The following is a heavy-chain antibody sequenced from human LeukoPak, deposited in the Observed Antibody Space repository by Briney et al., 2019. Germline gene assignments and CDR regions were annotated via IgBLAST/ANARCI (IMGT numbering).Heavy chain of an antibody. CDR1: GYTFTGYY. V-gene: IGHV1-2*02. D-gene: IGHD1-26*01. CDR3: AREESIGSYQFLHDY. J-gene: IGHJ4*02. Sequence: ASVKVSCKASGYTFTGYYMHWVRQAPGQGLEWMGWINLNSGGTNDAQKFQDRGTMTRDTSISTAYMELSRLRSDDTAVYYCAREESIGSYQFLHDYWGQGTLVTVSS. CDR2: INLNSGGT.